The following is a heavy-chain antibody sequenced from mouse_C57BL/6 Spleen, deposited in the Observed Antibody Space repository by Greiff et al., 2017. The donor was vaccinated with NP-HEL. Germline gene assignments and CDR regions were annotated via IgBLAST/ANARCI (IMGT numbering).Heavy chain of an antibody. CDR1: GYTFTSYG. CDR2: IYPRSGNT. D-gene: IGHD2-4*01. J-gene: IGHJ3*01. Sequence: VQLPESGAELARPGASVKLSCKASGYTFTSYGISWVKQRTGQGLEWIGEIYPRSGNTYYNEKFKGKATLTADKSSSTAYMELRSRTSEDSAVYFCARDYDYGGAWFAYWGQGTLVTVSA. V-gene: IGHV1-81*01. CDR3: ARDYDYGGAWFAY.